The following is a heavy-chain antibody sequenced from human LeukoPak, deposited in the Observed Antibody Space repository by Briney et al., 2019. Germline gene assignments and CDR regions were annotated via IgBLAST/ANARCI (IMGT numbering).Heavy chain of an antibody. CDR2: ISYDGSNK. Sequence: PGGSLRLSCAASGFTFSSYAMYWVRQAPGKGLEWVAVISYDGSNKFYADSVKGRFTISRDNSKNTLYLQMNSLRANDTAVYYCARAIGGTRNAFDIWGQGTMVTVSS. V-gene: IGHV3-30-3*01. CDR1: GFTFSSYA. J-gene: IGHJ3*02. D-gene: IGHD2/OR15-2a*01. CDR3: ARAIGGTRNAFDI.